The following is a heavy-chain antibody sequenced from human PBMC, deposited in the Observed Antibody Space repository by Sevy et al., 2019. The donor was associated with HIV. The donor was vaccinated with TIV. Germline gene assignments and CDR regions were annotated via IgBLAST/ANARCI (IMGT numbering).Heavy chain of an antibody. CDR3: ASPGGYSGYDPFDY. CDR1: GFTFSSYA. D-gene: IGHD5-12*01. J-gene: IGHJ4*02. Sequence: GGSLRLSCAASGFTFSSYAMHWVRQAPGKGLEWVAVISYDGSNKYYADSVKGRFTISRDNSKNKLYLQMNSLSAEETAVYYCASPGGYSGYDPFDYWGQGTLVTVSS. V-gene: IGHV3-30-3*01. CDR2: ISYDGSNK.